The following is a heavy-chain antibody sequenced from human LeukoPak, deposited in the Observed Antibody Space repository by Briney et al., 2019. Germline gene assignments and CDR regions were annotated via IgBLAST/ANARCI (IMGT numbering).Heavy chain of an antibody. Sequence: SETLSLTCAVYGGPFSGYYWSWIRQPPGKGLEWIGEINHSGTTNYNPSLKSRVTISVDTSKNQFSLKLSSVTAADTAVYYCARGEHGSYDYVWGSYPLGSYYYYMDVWGKGTTVTVSS. D-gene: IGHD3-16*02. CDR2: INHSGTT. CDR1: GGPFSGYY. V-gene: IGHV4-34*01. CDR3: ARGEHGSYDYVWGSYPLGSYYYYMDV. J-gene: IGHJ6*03.